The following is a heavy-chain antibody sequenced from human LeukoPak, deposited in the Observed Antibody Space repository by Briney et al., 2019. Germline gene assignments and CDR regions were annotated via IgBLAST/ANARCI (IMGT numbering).Heavy chain of an antibody. J-gene: IGHJ3*01. Sequence: PGGSLRLSCAASGFTFSSYSMNWVRQAPGKGLEWVSVIYSGGNTYYADSVKGRFIISRDNSKNTLNLQMNSLRAEDTAVYYCALSAFSSGWYDDAFDFWGQGTMVTVSS. D-gene: IGHD6-19*01. CDR3: ALSAFSSGWYDDAFDF. CDR1: GFTFSSYS. CDR2: IYSGGNT. V-gene: IGHV3-53*01.